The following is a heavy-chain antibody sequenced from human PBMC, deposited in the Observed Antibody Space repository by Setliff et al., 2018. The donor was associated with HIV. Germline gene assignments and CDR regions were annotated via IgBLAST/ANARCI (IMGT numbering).Heavy chain of an antibody. J-gene: IGHJ4*02. V-gene: IGHV4-34*01. CDR3: AAKPMIRGRPFAF. CDR2: INHSGVT. Sequence: SETLSLTCAVYGPSFTGYYWNWIRQLPGKAFEWIGEINHSGVTYYNPSFKSRVNISLDLSKNQFSLRLTGLSGADTATYFCAAKPMIRGRPFAFWGQPTLVTVS. D-gene: IGHD3-10*01. CDR1: GPSFTGYY.